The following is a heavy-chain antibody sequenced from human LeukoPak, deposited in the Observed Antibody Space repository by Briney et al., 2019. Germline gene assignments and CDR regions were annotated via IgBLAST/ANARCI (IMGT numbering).Heavy chain of an antibody. J-gene: IGHJ4*02. CDR2: IYYSGST. V-gene: IGHV4-39*01. CDR1: GGSISSSSYW. D-gene: IGHD3-22*01. Sequence: SETLSLTCTVSGGSISSSSYWWGWIRQPPGKGLEWIANIYYSGSTHYNPSLKSRVTISIEKSKNQFSLKLSSVTAADTAVYYCARNYYESSGYYPWNFDYWGQGTLVTVST. CDR3: ARNYYESSGYYPWNFDY.